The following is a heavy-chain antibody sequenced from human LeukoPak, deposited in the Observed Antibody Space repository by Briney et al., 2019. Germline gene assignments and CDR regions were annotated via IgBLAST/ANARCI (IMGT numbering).Heavy chain of an antibody. D-gene: IGHD2-2*01. J-gene: IGHJ4*02. CDR3: ARAEHCSSTSCYPSKIHYFDY. CDR2: IYYSGST. Sequence: SQTLSLTCTVSGGSISSGGYYWSWIRQHPGKGLEWIGYIYYSGSTYYNPSLKSRVTISVDTSKNQFSLKLSSVTAADTAVYYCARAEHCSSTSCYPSKIHYFDYWGQGTLVTVPS. V-gene: IGHV4-31*03. CDR1: GGSISSGGYY.